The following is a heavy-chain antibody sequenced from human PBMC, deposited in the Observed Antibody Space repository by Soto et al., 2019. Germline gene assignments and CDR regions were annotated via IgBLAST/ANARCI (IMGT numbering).Heavy chain of an antibody. D-gene: IGHD5-18*01. Sequence: SETLSLTCTVSGGSISSGDYYWSWIRQPPGKGLEWIGYIYYSGSTYYNPSLKSRVTISVDKSKNQFSLKLSSVTAADTAVYYCARGAQNVDTNWFDPWGQGTLVTVSS. CDR3: ARGAQNVDTNWFDP. CDR1: GGSISSGDYY. V-gene: IGHV4-30-4*01. CDR2: IYYSGST. J-gene: IGHJ5*02.